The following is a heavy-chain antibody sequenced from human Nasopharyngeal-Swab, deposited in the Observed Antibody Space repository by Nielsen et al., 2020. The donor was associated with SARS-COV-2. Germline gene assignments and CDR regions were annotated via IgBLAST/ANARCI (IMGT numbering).Heavy chain of an antibody. D-gene: IGHD2-21*01. CDR3: ARVGLAYCGGRSKCDAFDI. CDR1: GYTFTSYA. Sequence: ASVKVSCKASGYTFTSYAMHWVRQAPGQRLEWMGWINAGNGNTKYSQKFQDRVTITRDTSASTAYMELSSLRSEDTAVYYCARVGLAYCGGRSKCDAFDIWGQGTMVTVSS. J-gene: IGHJ3*02. CDR2: INAGNGNT. V-gene: IGHV1-3*01.